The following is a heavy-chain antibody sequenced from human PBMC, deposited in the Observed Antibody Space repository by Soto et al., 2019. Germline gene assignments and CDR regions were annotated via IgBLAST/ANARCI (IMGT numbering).Heavy chain of an antibody. Sequence: PGGSLRLSCAASGFTFSSYAMHWVRQAPGKGLEWVAVISYDGSNKYYADSVKGRFTITRDNSKNTLYLQMNSLRAEDTAVYYCARGGSQYAMGAPGYWGQGALVTVSS. J-gene: IGHJ4*02. D-gene: IGHD2-8*01. CDR3: ARGGSQYAMGAPGY. CDR1: GFTFSSYA. V-gene: IGHV3-30-3*01. CDR2: ISYDGSNK.